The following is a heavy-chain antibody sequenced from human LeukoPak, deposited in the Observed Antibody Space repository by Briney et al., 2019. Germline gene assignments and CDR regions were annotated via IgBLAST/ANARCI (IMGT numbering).Heavy chain of an antibody. CDR2: INHSGST. Sequence: PSETLSLTCAVYGGSFNGYYRSWIRQPPGKGLEWIGEINHSGSTNYNPSLKSRVTISVDTSKNQFSLKLSSVTAADTAVYYCARGSRRLYYDFWSGRPMDVWGQGTTVTVSS. J-gene: IGHJ6*02. D-gene: IGHD3-3*01. CDR1: GGSFNGYY. V-gene: IGHV4-34*01. CDR3: ARGSRRLYYDFWSGRPMDV.